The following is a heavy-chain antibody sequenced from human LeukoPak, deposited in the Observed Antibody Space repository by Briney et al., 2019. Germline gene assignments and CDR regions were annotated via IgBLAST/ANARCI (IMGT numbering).Heavy chain of an antibody. J-gene: IGHJ3*02. CDR1: GYTFTSYY. CDR3: ARRLVSDAFDI. Sequence: ASVKVSCKASGYTFTSYYMHWVRQAPGQGLEWMGIINPSGGSTSYAQKFQGRVTMTRDMSTSTVYMELSSLRSEDTAVYYCARRLVSDAFDIWGQGTMVTVSS. CDR2: INPSGGST. V-gene: IGHV1-46*01. D-gene: IGHD4-11*01.